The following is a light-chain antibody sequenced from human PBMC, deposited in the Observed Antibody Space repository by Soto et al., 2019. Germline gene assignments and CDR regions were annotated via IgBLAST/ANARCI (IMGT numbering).Light chain of an antibody. CDR1: SSDVGSYNL. J-gene: IGLJ1*01. V-gene: IGLV2-23*01. CDR3: CSYAGSFYV. CDR2: EGS. Sequence: QSVLTQPASVSGSPGQSITISCTGTSSDVGSYNLVSWSQQHPGKAPKLMIYEGSKRPSGVSNRFSGSKSGNTASLTISGLQAEDEADYYCCSYAGSFYVFGTETKGAVL.